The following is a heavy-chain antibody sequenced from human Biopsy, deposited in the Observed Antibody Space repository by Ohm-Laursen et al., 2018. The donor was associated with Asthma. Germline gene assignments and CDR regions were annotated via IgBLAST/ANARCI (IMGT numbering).Heavy chain of an antibody. CDR3: ARVPVAAAGPYYYGMDV. Sequence: SLRLSCAASGFTLSSYVMHWVRQAPGKGLDWVALISFDPLNKQYADWVRGRFTVSRDSSKNTLYLQMNSLRADDTAVYYCARVPVAAAGPYYYGMDVWGQGTTVTVSS. D-gene: IGHD6-13*01. CDR2: ISFDPLNK. V-gene: IGHV3-30*03. CDR1: GFTLSSYV. J-gene: IGHJ6*02.